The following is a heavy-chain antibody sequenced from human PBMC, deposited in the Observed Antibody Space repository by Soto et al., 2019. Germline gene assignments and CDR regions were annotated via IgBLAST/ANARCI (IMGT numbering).Heavy chain of an antibody. V-gene: IGHV1-69*13. CDR3: ARDTRYCSGGSCYYYGMDV. Sequence: SVKVSCKASGGTFSSYAISWVRQAPGQGLEWMGGIIPIFGTANYAQKFQGGVTITADESTSTAYMELSSLRSEDTAVYYCARDTRYCSGGSCYYYGMDVWGQGTTVTVSS. J-gene: IGHJ6*02. D-gene: IGHD2-15*01. CDR2: IIPIFGTA. CDR1: GGTFSSYA.